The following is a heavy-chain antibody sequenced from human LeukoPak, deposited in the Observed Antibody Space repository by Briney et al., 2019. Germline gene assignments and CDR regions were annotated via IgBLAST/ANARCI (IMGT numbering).Heavy chain of an antibody. CDR1: GFTFSSYW. CDR2: IKQDESEK. D-gene: IGHD3-9*01. V-gene: IGHV3-7*01. J-gene: IGHJ2*01. Sequence: GGSLRLSCAASGFTFSSYWMSWVRQAPGKGLEWVANIKQDESEKYYVDSVKGRFTISRDNAKKSLYLQMNSLRAEDTAVYYCARVGEYYDILSGYQNPYFDLWGRGTLVTVSS. CDR3: ARVGEYYDILSGYQNPYFDL.